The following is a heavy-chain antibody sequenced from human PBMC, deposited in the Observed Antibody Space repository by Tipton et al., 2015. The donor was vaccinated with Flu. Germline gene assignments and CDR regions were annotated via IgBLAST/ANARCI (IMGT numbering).Heavy chain of an antibody. CDR3: ARGGYSYAIYLFVP. Sequence: TLSLTCTVSGGSISSYYWNWIRQSAGKGLEWIGRIQSTGRTNYNPSLRSRVTMSLDASKNQVSLKLTSVTAADTAVYFCARGGYSYAIYLFVPWCQGTPVSVSS. D-gene: IGHD5-18*01. J-gene: IGHJ5*02. CDR1: GGSISSYY. V-gene: IGHV4-4*07. CDR2: IQSTGRT.